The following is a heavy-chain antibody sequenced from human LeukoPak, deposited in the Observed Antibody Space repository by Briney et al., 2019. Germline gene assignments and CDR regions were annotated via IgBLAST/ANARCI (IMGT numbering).Heavy chain of an antibody. V-gene: IGHV3-21*01. CDR3: ARDSLFEDYVWGSYRTTLPEIDY. CDR2: ISSSSSYI. D-gene: IGHD3-16*02. J-gene: IGHJ4*02. CDR1: GFTFSSYS. Sequence: NPGGSLRLSCAASGFTFSSYSMNWVRQAPGKGLEWVSSISSSSSYIYYADSVKGRFTISRDNAKNSLYLQMNSLRAEDTAVYYCARDSLFEDYVWGSYRTTLPEIDYWGQGTLVTVSS.